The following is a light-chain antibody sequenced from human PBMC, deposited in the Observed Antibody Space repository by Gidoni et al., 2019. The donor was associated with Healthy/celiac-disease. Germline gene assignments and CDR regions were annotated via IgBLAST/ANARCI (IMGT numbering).Light chain of an antibody. CDR1: SSDVGGYNY. J-gene: IGLJ2*01. CDR2: DVS. CDR3: SSYTSSSTLVV. Sequence: QSALTQPASVSGSPGQSITISCPGTSSDVGGYNYVSWYQQHPGKAPKLMIYDVSNRPSGVSNRFSGSKSGNTASLTISGLQAEDEADDYCSSYTSSSTLVVFGGGTKLTVL. V-gene: IGLV2-14*03.